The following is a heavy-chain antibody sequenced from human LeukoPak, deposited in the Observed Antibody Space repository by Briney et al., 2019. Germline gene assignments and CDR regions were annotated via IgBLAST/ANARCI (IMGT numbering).Heavy chain of an antibody. D-gene: IGHD6-13*01. CDR1: GFTFSSYA. CDR2: ISGSGGTT. V-gene: IGHV3-23*01. Sequence: GGSLRLSCAASGFTFSSYAMSWVRQAPGKGLEWVSGISGSGGTTYYADSGKGRFTISRDNSKNTLYLQMNSLRAEDTAVYYCARDEGSSWYNYWGQGTLVTVSS. J-gene: IGHJ4*02. CDR3: ARDEGSSWYNY.